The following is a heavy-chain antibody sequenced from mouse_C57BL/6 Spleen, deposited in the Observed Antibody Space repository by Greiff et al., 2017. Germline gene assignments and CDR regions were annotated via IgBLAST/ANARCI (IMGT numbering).Heavy chain of an antibody. CDR2: ISSGSSTI. J-gene: IGHJ2*01. Sequence: EVKLMESGGGLVKPGGSLKLSCAASGFTFSDYGMHWVRQAPEKGLEWVAYISSGSSTIYYADTVKGRFTISRDNAKNTLFLQMTSLRSEATAMYYCARTGTYYFDYWGQGTTLTVSS. D-gene: IGHD4-1*01. CDR3: ARTGTYYFDY. CDR1: GFTFSDYG. V-gene: IGHV5-17*01.